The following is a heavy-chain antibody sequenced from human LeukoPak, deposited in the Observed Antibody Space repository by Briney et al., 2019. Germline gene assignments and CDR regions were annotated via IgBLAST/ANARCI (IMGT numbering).Heavy chain of an antibody. V-gene: IGHV4-39*01. D-gene: IGHD6-13*01. J-gene: IGHJ4*02. CDR2: IYYSGGT. CDR1: GGTISSSGYN. Sequence: PSETLTLTCTASGGTISSSGYNWGWIPQPPGKGLEWIGSIYYSGGTYYKPSVKSGVAISVDTSKNQFSLKLSSVTAADTAVYYCARSIAAAGTPSDYWGQGTLVTVSS. CDR3: ARSIAAAGTPSDY.